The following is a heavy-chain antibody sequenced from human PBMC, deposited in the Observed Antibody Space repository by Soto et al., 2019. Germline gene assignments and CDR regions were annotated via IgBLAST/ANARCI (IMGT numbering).Heavy chain of an antibody. D-gene: IGHD3-10*01. J-gene: IGHJ6*02. CDR1: GFTFSSHG. V-gene: IGHV3-30*18. CDR2: ISYDGSNK. Sequence: VGSLRLSCAASGFTFSSHGMHWVRQAPGKGLEWVAVISYDGSNKYYADSVKGRFTISRDNSKNTLYLQMNSLRAEDTAVYYCAKSDYYGSGYYYYGMDVWGQGTTVTVS. CDR3: AKSDYYGSGYYYYGMDV.